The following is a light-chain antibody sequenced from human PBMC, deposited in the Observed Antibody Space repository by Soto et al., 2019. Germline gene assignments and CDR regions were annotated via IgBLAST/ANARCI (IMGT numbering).Light chain of an antibody. CDR1: QSVSSD. V-gene: IGKV3-15*01. CDR3: QQYNTWPRT. J-gene: IGKJ1*01. CDR2: GAS. Sequence: DIVLPPSPTTLSLSPWERATLYCRASQSVSSDYLVWYQQKPGQAPRLLIYGASTRATAVPARFTASGSGTEFTLTISSLQSEDFAVYYCQQYNTWPRTVGQGTKVDIK.